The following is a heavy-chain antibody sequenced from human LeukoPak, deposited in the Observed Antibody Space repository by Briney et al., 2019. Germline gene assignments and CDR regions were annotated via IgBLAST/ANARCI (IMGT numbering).Heavy chain of an antibody. V-gene: IGHV3-74*01. CDR2: INPGGSSI. D-gene: IGHD1-14*01. Sequence: RSLRLSCAASGFTFSSYWMHWVRQVPGKGLVWVARINPGGSSITYADSVKGRFTISRDNAKNTLYLQMDSLRAEDTGVYYCARSNQADDYWGQGTLVTVSS. CDR1: GFTFSSYW. J-gene: IGHJ4*02. CDR3: ARSNQADDY.